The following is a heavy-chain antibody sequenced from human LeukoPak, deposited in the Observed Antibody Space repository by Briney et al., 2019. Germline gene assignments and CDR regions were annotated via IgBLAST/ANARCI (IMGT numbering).Heavy chain of an antibody. D-gene: IGHD2-15*01. J-gene: IGHJ4*02. CDR1: GFTFSSYE. Sequence: GGSLRLSCAASGFTFSSYEMNWVRQAPGKGLEWVSYISSSGSTIYYADSVKGRFTISRDNAKNSLYLQMNSLRAEDTAVYYCARSEREMVAASDYWGQGTLVTVSS. CDR2: ISSSGSTI. CDR3: ARSEREMVAASDY. V-gene: IGHV3-48*03.